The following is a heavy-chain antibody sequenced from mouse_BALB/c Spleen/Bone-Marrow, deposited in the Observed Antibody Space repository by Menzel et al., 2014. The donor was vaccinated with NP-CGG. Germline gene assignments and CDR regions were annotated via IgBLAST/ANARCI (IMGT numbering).Heavy chain of an antibody. CDR2: IYPGDTDI. V-gene: IGHV1-80*01. D-gene: IGHD1-1*01. CDR3: ASRGDYSYAMDY. CDR1: GYAFSNYW. J-gene: IGHJ4*01. Sequence: QVQLQQSGAELVRPGSSVKLSCKASGYAFSNYWMNWVKQRPGQGLEWIGQIYPGDTDIHYNGKFKGKATLTADKSSSTAYMQLSSLTSEDSAVYFCASRGDYSYAMDYWGQGTSVTVSS.